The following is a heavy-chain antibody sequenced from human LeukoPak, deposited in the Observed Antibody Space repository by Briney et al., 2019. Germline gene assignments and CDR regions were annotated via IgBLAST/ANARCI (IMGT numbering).Heavy chain of an antibody. V-gene: IGHV3-48*01. CDR2: ISSSSSSTI. CDR1: GFTFSAYS. Sequence: QTGGSLRLSCAAPGFTFSAYSMNWVRQAPGKGLEWVSYISSSSSSTIYYADSVKGRFTISRDNAKNSLYLQMNSLRAEDTAVYYCARGSTYYDSSGQVPFDYWGQGTLVTVSS. D-gene: IGHD3-22*01. CDR3: ARGSTYYDSSGQVPFDY. J-gene: IGHJ4*02.